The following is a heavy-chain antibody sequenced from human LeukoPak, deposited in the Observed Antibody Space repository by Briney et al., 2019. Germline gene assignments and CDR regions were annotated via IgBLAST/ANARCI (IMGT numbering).Heavy chain of an antibody. J-gene: IGHJ6*03. CDR2: INPNSGGT. V-gene: IGHV1-2*06. Sequence: ASVKVSCKASGYTVTGYYMHWVRQAPGQGLEWMGRINPNSGGTNYAQKFQGRVTMTRDTSISTAYMELSRLRSDDTAVYYCARGIAAAGTGHYMDVWGKGTTVTVSS. D-gene: IGHD6-13*01. CDR1: GYTVTGYY. CDR3: ARGIAAAGTGHYMDV.